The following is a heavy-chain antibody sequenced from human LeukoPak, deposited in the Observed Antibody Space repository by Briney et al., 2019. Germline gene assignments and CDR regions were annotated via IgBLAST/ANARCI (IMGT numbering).Heavy chain of an antibody. J-gene: IGHJ3*01. CDR2: IIPIFGTA. Sequence: ASVKVSCKASGGTFSSYAISWVRQAPGQGLEWMGGIIPIFGTANYAQKFQGRVTITTDESTSTAYMELSSLRSEDTAVYYCARGKGYQLLRGYAFDVWGQGTMVTVSS. V-gene: IGHV1-69*05. CDR1: GGTFSSYA. CDR3: ARGKGYQLLRGYAFDV. D-gene: IGHD2-2*01.